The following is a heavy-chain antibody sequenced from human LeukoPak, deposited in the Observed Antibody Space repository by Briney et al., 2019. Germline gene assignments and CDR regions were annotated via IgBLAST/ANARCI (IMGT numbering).Heavy chain of an antibody. D-gene: IGHD2-2*01. J-gene: IGHJ1*01. CDR2: TKNKGNSYTR. CDR3: VAMILEVGY. Sequence: PGGSLRLSCAVSGITFSDHDMDWVRQAPGKGLEWCGRTKNKGNSYTREYAASVKGRFTISRDDSKNSLYLQMNSLKTEDTAIYYCVAMILEVGYWGQGTPVTVSS. V-gene: IGHV3-72*01. CDR1: GITFSDHD.